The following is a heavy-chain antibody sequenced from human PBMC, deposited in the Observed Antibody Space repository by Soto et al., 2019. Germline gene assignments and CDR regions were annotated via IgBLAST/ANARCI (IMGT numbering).Heavy chain of an antibody. D-gene: IGHD4-17*01. Sequence: ASVKVSCKASGYTFTSYGISWVRQAPGQRLEWMGWISAYNGNTNYAQKLQGRVTMTTDTSTSTAYMELRSLRSDDTAVYYCALHDYGGNPEYYFDYWGQGTLVTVPQ. CDR1: GYTFTSYG. CDR2: ISAYNGNT. CDR3: ALHDYGGNPEYYFDY. V-gene: IGHV1-18*01. J-gene: IGHJ4*02.